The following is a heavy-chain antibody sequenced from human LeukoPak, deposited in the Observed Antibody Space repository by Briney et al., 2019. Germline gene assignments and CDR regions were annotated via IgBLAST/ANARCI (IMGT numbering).Heavy chain of an antibody. CDR3: AKDGKAYYYESNWFDP. V-gene: IGHV3-23*01. J-gene: IGHJ5*02. CDR2: MTGSGGSS. CDR1: GLAFRNFA. Sequence: GGSLRLSCEASGLAFRNFAMSWVRQAPGKGLEWVSGMTGSGGSSYYADSVKGRFTISRDNSKNTLYLQMNSLRAEDTAVYYCAKDGKAYYYESNWFDPWGQGTLVTVSS. D-gene: IGHD3-22*01.